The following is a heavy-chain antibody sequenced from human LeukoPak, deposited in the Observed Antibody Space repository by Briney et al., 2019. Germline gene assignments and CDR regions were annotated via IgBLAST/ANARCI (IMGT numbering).Heavy chain of an antibody. D-gene: IGHD3-22*01. J-gene: IGHJ4*02. CDR3: VRESTSSGYYYAPDY. CDR1: GFTFSNYG. V-gene: IGHV3-30*03. CDR2: IAYEGRTT. Sequence: GGSLRLSCAGAGFTFSNYGMHWVRQAPGKGLEWVAVIAYEGRTTYYADSVKGRFTISRDNSRNTLYLQMNSLRAEDTAVYYCVRESTSSGYYYAPDYWGQGTLVTVS.